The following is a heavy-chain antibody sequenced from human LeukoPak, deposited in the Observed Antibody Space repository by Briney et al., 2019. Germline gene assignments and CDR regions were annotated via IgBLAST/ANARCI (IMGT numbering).Heavy chain of an antibody. V-gene: IGHV1-18*01. J-gene: IGHJ4*02. CDR3: ARGGSPYCGGDCYLDY. CDR1: GYTFTSYG. Sequence: ASVKVSFKASGYTFTSYGVSWVRQAPGQGLEWMGWISAYNGNTNYAQKLQGRVTMTTDTSTSTAYMELRSLRSDDTAVYYCARGGSPYCGGDCYLDYWGQGTLVTVSS. CDR2: ISAYNGNT. D-gene: IGHD2-21*02.